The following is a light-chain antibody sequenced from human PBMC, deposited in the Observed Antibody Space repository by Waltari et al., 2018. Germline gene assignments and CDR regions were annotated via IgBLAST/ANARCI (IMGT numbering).Light chain of an antibody. CDR3: QSYDNNLSAV. CDR2: GNS. J-gene: IGLJ2*01. V-gene: IGLV1-40*01. Sequence: QSVLTQPPSVSGAPGPRVTISCTGSSPDIGAGYDVHWYQQLPGTAPKLLIYGNSNRPSGVPDRFSGSKSGTSASLAITGLQAEDEADYYCQSYDNNLSAVFGGGTKLTVL. CDR1: SPDIGAGYD.